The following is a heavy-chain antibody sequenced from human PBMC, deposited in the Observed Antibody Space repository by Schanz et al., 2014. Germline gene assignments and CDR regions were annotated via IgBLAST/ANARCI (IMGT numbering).Heavy chain of an antibody. D-gene: IGHD5-12*01. Sequence: EVQLVESGGGLVKPGGSLRLSCAASGFTFNNFGMNWVRQAPGKGLEWVSCITGGSTTYTYYADSVRGRFTISRDNAKSSVYLQMNSLRAEDTAVYYCARDPNSVNELDYWGQGTLVTVSS. V-gene: IGHV3-21*04. CDR3: ARDPNSVNELDY. J-gene: IGHJ4*02. CDR2: ITGGSTTYT. CDR1: GFTFNNFG.